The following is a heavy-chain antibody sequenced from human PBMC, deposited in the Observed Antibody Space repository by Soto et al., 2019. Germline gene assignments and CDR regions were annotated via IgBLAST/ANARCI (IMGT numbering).Heavy chain of an antibody. D-gene: IGHD3-3*01. V-gene: IGHV4-39*01. CDR1: GGSIGSSSYY. CDR3: ARSSSYYDFWSGYYLVYYYGMDV. CDR2: IYYSGST. Sequence: PSETLSLTCTVSGGSIGSSSYYWGWILHPPGKGLEWIGSIYYSGSTYYNPSLKSRVTISVDTSKNQFSLKLSSVTAADTAVYYCARSSSYYDFWSGYYLVYYYGMDVWGQGTTVTVSS. J-gene: IGHJ6*02.